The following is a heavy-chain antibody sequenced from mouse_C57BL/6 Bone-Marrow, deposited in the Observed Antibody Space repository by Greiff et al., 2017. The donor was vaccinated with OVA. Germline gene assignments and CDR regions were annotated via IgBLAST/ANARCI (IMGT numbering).Heavy chain of an antibody. D-gene: IGHD1-1*01. V-gene: IGHV7-3*01. CDR1: GFTFTDYY. CDR3: ARSLITTARFAY. CDR2: ISNKANGYTT. Sequence: EVQLVESGGGLVQPGGSLSLSCAASGFTFTDYYMSWVRQPPGKALEWMGFISNKANGYTTEYNASVKGRFTISRDNSQSILYLQMNALRAEDSATYYCARSLITTARFAYWGQGTLVTVSA. J-gene: IGHJ3*01.